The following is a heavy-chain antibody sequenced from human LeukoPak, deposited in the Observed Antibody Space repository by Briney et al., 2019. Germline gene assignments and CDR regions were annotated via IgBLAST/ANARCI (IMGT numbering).Heavy chain of an antibody. D-gene: IGHD3-22*01. CDR3: ARRRGRGSGYYRFDS. CDR1: GDSLNDYY. J-gene: IGHJ4*02. CDR2: IDRGGST. V-gene: IGHV4-34*01. Sequence: SETLSLTCAVYGDSLNDYYWTWIRQPPGRGLEWLGEIDRGGSTNYDPSLKSRVTISVDTSKNQFSLKVNSVTAADTAVYYCARRRGRGSGYYRFDSWGQGTLVSVSS.